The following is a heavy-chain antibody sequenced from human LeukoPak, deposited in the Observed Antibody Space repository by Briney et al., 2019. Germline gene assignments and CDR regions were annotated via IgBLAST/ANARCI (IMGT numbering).Heavy chain of an antibody. J-gene: IGHJ4*02. V-gene: IGHV4-31*03. Sequence: PSETLSLTCTVSGGSISSGGYYWSWIRQHPGKGLEWIGYIYYSGSTYYNPSLKSRVTISVDTSKNQVSLKLSSVTAADTAVYYCARDRRWPQTIFDYWGQGTLVTVSS. CDR3: ARDRRWPQTIFDY. CDR2: IYYSGST. CDR1: GGSISSGGYY. D-gene: IGHD4-23*01.